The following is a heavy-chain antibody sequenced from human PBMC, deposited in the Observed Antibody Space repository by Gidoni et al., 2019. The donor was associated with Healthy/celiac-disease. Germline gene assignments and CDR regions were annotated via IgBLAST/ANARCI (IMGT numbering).Heavy chain of an antibody. Sequence: EVQLLESGGGLVQPGGSLRLSCAASGFTFSSYAMSWVRQAPGKGLEWVSAISGSGGSTYYADSVKGRFTISRDNSKNTLYLQMNSLRAEDTAVYYCAKDRGGYYDFWSGYYYFDYWGQGTLVTVSS. CDR1: GFTFSSYA. V-gene: IGHV3-23*01. J-gene: IGHJ4*02. CDR2: ISGSGGST. D-gene: IGHD3-3*01. CDR3: AKDRGGYYDFWSGYYYFDY.